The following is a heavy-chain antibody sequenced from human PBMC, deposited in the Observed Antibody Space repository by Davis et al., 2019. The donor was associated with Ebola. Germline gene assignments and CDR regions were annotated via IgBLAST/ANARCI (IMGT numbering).Heavy chain of an antibody. Sequence: GESLKISCKGSGYSFTTYWIGWVRQMPGKGLEWMGIIYPGDSDTRYSPSFQGQVTISADKSISTAYLQWSSLKASDTVMYYCARHRWLQQSYFDYWGQGTLVTVSS. CDR1: GYSFTTYW. D-gene: IGHD5-24*01. CDR2: IYPGDSDT. V-gene: IGHV5-51*01. J-gene: IGHJ4*02. CDR3: ARHRWLQQSYFDY.